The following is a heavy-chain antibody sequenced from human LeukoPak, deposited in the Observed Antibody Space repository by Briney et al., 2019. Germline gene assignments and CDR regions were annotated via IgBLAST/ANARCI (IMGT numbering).Heavy chain of an antibody. CDR3: ARAPSPYSSGWYLDY. D-gene: IGHD6-19*01. V-gene: IGHV3-74*01. CDR1: GFSFSGYW. Sequence: GGSLRLSCAASGFSFSGYWMHWVRQAPGKGLMWVSRIKTDGTSTDYADSVQGRFTISRDNAKNTLYLQMNSLRAEDTAVYYCARAPSPYSSGWYLDYWGQGTLVTVSS. CDR2: IKTDGTST. J-gene: IGHJ4*02.